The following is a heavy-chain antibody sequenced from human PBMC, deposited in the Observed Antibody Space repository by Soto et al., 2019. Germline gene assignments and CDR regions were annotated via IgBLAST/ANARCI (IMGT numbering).Heavy chain of an antibody. V-gene: IGHV1-46*01. Sequence: QVQLMQSGAEVKKPGASVKVSCKASGNTFTNYYIHWVRQAPGQGLEWMGTINPSGGHTTYAQKFLGRVTMTMDTSTSTLYMEPTSLRSEDTAVYYCARGGHVVVVTAAFDYWGPGTLVTVSS. D-gene: IGHD2-21*02. CDR1: GNTFTNYY. J-gene: IGHJ4*02. CDR2: INPSGGHT. CDR3: ARGGHVVVVTAAFDY.